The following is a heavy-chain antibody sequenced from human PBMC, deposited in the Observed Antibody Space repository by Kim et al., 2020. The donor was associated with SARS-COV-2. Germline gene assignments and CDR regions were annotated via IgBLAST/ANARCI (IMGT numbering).Heavy chain of an antibody. Sequence: KYSQKFQGRVTITRDTSASTAYMELSSLRSEDTAVYYCATSPPESDAFDIWGQGTMVTVSS. J-gene: IGHJ3*02. CDR3: ATSPPESDAFDI. V-gene: IGHV1-3*01.